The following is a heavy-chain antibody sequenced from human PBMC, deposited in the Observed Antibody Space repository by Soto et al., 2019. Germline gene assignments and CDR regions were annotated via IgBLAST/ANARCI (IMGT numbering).Heavy chain of an antibody. D-gene: IGHD2-2*01. J-gene: IGHJ5*02. Sequence: GSLRLSCAASGFTFSSYAMSWVRQAPGKGLEWVSAISGSGGSTYYADSVKGRFTISRDNSKNTLYLQMNSMRAEDTAVYYCARDCWDIVVVPAASEGPNTNWFDPWGQGTLVTVSS. CDR1: GFTFSSYA. V-gene: IGHV3-23*01. CDR3: ARDCWDIVVVPAASEGPNTNWFDP. CDR2: ISGSGGST.